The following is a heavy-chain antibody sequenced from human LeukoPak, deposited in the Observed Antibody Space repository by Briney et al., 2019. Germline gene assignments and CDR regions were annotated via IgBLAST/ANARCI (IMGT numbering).Heavy chain of an antibody. D-gene: IGHD1-1*01. V-gene: IGHV1-69*05. Sequence: SVKVSCKASGGTFSSYAISWVRQAPGQGLEWMGGIIPIFGTANYAQKLQGRVTMTTDTSTSTAYLELRSLRSDDTAVYYCARGGTAGTTAVGYWGQGTLVTVSS. J-gene: IGHJ4*02. CDR2: IIPIFGTA. CDR3: ARGGTAGTTAVGY. CDR1: GGTFSSYA.